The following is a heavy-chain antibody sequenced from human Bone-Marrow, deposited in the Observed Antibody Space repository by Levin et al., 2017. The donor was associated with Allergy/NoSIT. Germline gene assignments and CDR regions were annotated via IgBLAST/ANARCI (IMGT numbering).Heavy chain of an antibody. CDR2: IYPGDSDT. CDR3: ARLGPIAVAGWFDP. CDR1: GYSFTSYW. J-gene: IGHJ5*02. D-gene: IGHD6-19*01. V-gene: IGHV5-51*01. Sequence: GGSLRLSCKGSGYSFTSYWIGWVRQMPGKGLEWMGIIYPGDSDTRYSPSFQGQVTISADKSISTAYLQWSSLKASDTAMYYCARLGPIAVAGWFDPWGQGTLVTVSS.